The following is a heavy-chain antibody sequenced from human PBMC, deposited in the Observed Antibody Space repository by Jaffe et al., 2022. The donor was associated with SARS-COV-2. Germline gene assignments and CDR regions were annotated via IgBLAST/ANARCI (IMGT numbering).Heavy chain of an antibody. J-gene: IGHJ5*02. D-gene: IGHD3-3*01. CDR1: GFTFSSYS. V-gene: IGHV3-48*02. CDR2: ISSSSSTI. CDR3: ARLHPRIRFLEWLSP. Sequence: EVQLVESGGGLVQPGGSLRLSCAASGFTFSSYSMNWVRQAPGKGLEWVSYISSSSSTIYYADSVKGRFTISRDNAKNSLYLQMNSLRDEDTAVYYCARLHPRIRFLEWLSPSGQGTLVTVSS.